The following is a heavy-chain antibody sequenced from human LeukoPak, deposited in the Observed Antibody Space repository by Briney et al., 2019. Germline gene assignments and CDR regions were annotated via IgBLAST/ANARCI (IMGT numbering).Heavy chain of an antibody. CDR3: ARDPVGKTVPDY. CDR2: INQDGSEK. V-gene: IGHV3-7*05. Sequence: TGGSLRLSCAASGFTFSSHWMSWVRQAPGKWLEWVANINQDGSEKYYVDSVKGRFTISRDNAKNSLYLQMNSLRAEDTAVYYCARDPVGKTVPDYWGQGTLVTVSS. D-gene: IGHD4-23*01. CDR1: GFTFSSHW. J-gene: IGHJ4*02.